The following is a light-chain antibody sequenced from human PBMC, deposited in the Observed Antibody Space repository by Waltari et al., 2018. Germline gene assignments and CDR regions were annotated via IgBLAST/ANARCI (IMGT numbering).Light chain of an antibody. V-gene: IGLV8-61*01. Sequence: QTVVTQEPSFSVSPGGTVTLTCGLSSGSVPTGYYPTWYQQTPGQPPPTLNYTTNPRSSGVPGRYSGSNLGNKAALTITGAQADDESDYYWVLYMGSGIWVFGGGTKLTVL. CDR2: TTN. CDR1: SGSVPTGYY. J-gene: IGLJ3*02. CDR3: VLYMGSGIWV.